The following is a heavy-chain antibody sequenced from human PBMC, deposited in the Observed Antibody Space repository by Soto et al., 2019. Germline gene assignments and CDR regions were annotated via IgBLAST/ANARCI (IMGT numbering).Heavy chain of an antibody. CDR2: ISSSSNYI. CDR3: ARGYDSFDS. J-gene: IGHJ4*02. Sequence: PGGSLRLSCAASGFTFSSYTMNWVRQAPGKGLEWVSSISSSSNYIYYADSVKGRFTISRDNAKNSLYLQMNSLRAEDTAVYYCARGYDSFDSWGQGTPVTSPQ. D-gene: IGHD3-22*01. V-gene: IGHV3-21*01. CDR1: GFTFSSYT.